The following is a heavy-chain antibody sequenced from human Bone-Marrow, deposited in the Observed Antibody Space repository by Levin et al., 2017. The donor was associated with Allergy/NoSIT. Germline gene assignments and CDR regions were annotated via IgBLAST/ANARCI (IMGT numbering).Heavy chain of an antibody. CDR1: GITINNFW. CDR2: IRPDGSGK. CDR3: SREMDV. Sequence: LSLTCAVSGITINNFWLSWVRQAPGKGLEWVATIRPDGSGKYYVDPVKGRFTISRDNAEKSLYLQMNSLRAEDTAVYYCSREMDVRGQGTTVTVSS. V-gene: IGHV3-7*04. J-gene: IGHJ6*02.